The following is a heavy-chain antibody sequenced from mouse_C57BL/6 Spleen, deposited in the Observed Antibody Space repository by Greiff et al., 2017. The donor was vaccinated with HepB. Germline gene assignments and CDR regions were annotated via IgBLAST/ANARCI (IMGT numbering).Heavy chain of an antibody. D-gene: IGHD1-1*01. Sequence: EVQLQQSGAELVRPGASVKLSCTASGFNIKDYYMHWVKQRPEQGLEWIGRIDPEDGDTEYAPKFQGKATMTADTSSNTAYRQLSSLQSEDTAVYYCTTVDTTDYYAMDYWGQGTSVTVSS. J-gene: IGHJ4*01. CDR3: TTVDTTDYYAMDY. CDR2: IDPEDGDT. CDR1: GFNIKDYY. V-gene: IGHV14-1*01.